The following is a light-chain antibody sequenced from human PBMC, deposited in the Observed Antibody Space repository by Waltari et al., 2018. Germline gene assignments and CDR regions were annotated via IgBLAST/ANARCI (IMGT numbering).Light chain of an antibody. CDR2: WAS. CDR1: QSLLYRYNSKNS. Sequence: DIVMTQSPDSLAVSLGERAPIHCKSSQSLLYRYNSKNSLAWYQQKPGQPPKLLLYWASTRASGAPDRFSGSGSGTDFTLTISSLQAEDVAVYYCHQYYTTPRTFGQGTKVEIK. J-gene: IGKJ1*01. V-gene: IGKV4-1*01. CDR3: HQYYTTPRT.